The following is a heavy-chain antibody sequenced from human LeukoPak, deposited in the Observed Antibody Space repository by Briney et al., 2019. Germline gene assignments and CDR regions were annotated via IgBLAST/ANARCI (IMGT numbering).Heavy chain of an antibody. V-gene: IGHV3-13*05. CDR1: GFTFSSYD. CDR3: AGQARPGAAEGAFDI. J-gene: IGHJ3*02. CDR2: ISTAGDP. Sequence: GESLRLSCTASGFTFSSYDMHWVRQDKGKGLEWVSAISTAGDPYYLGSVKGRFTISRENAKNSFYLQMNSLRAGDTAVYYCAGQARPGAAEGAFDIWGQGTMVTVAS. D-gene: IGHD2-2*01.